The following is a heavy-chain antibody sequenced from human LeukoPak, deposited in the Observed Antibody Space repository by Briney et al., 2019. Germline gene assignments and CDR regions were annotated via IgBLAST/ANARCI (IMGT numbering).Heavy chain of an antibody. D-gene: IGHD3-10*01. Sequence: KTSETLSLTCSLSGGSITNYYWGWIRPPPGKGLEWIAWIYSSGTTDYNPCLKSRVTISLGTSNNQLSLRQTSVTASDTAVYYCARTGEYSGSGPSWAFDIWGQGTMVTVSS. CDR3: ARTGEYSGSGPSWAFDI. V-gene: IGHV4-4*09. J-gene: IGHJ3*02. CDR2: IYSSGTT. CDR1: GGSITNYY.